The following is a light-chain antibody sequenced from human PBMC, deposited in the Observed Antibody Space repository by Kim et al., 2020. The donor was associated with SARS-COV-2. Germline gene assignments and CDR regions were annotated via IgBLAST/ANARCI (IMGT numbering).Light chain of an antibody. CDR2: GAS. CDR1: QSVSSN. V-gene: IGKV3-15*01. CDR3: QQYNNWLYT. Sequence: VSPGERATLSSRASQSVSSNLAWYQQKPGQAPRLLIYGASTRATGIPARFSGSGSGTEFTLTISSLQSEDFAVYYCQQYNNWLYTFGQGTKLEI. J-gene: IGKJ2*01.